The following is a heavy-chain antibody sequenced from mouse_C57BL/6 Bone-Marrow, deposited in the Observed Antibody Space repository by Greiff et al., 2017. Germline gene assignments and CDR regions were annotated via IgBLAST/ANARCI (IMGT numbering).Heavy chain of an antibody. V-gene: IGHV1-75*01. CDR3: ARGAVTTVVATRAMDY. CDR2: IFPGSGST. J-gene: IGHJ4*01. CDR1: GYTFTDYY. D-gene: IGHD1-1*01. Sequence: QVQLQQSGPELVKPGASVKISCKASGYTFTDYYINWVKQRPGQGLEWIGWIFPGSGSTYYNEKFKGKATLTVDKSSSTAYMLLSSLTSEDSAVYFCARGAVTTVVATRAMDYWGQGTSVTVSS.